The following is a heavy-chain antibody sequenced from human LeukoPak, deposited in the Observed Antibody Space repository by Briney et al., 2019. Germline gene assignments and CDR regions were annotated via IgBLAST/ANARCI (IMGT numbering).Heavy chain of an antibody. CDR2: IDWDDEE. D-gene: IGHD1-26*01. CDR1: GFSLSTSGMC. CDR3: ARIRVTGSYRVYSDY. V-gene: IGHV2-70*11. J-gene: IGHJ4*02. Sequence: RKSGPTLVNPTQTLTPTCTFSGFSLSTSGMCVSWIRQPPGKALEWLARIDWDDEEYYSTSLKTRLTISKDTSKNQVVLTMTNMDPVDTATYYCARIRVTGSYRVYSDYWGQGTLVTVSS.